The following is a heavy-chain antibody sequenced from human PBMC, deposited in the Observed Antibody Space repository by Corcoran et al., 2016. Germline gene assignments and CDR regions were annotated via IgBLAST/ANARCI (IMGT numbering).Heavy chain of an antibody. Sequence: QVQLVQSGAEVKKPGASVKVSCKASGYTFTGYQMHWVRQAPGQGLEWMGWINPNSGGTNYAQKFQGWVNMSRDTSISTAYMELNRLRSDDTAVYYCARDGSSGWGGFDPWGQGTLVTVSS. CDR1: GYTFTGYQ. V-gene: IGHV1-2*04. CDR2: INPNSGGT. CDR3: ARDGSSGWGGFDP. D-gene: IGHD6-19*01. J-gene: IGHJ5*02.